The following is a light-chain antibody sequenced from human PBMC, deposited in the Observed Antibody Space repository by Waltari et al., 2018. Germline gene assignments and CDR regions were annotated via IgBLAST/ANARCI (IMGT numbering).Light chain of an antibody. V-gene: IGKV4-1*01. J-gene: IGKJ2*01. CDR1: QNVLYSSNNKNY. CDR3: QQYYGTPNT. CDR2: WAS. Sequence: DIVMTQSPDSLAVSLGERATINCKSSQNVLYSSNNKNYLAWYQQKPGQPPKLLIYWASTRESGVPDRFSGSGSGTDFTLPISSLQAEDVAVYYCQQYYGTPNTFGQGTNVEIK.